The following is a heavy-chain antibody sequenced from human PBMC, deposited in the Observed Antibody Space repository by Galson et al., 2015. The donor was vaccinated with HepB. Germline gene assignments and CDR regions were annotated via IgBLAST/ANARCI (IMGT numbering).Heavy chain of an antibody. J-gene: IGHJ6*03. D-gene: IGHD1-7*01. CDR1: GFTFSNAW. V-gene: IGHV3-15*01. Sequence: SLRLSCAASGFTFSNAWMSWVRQAPGKGLEWVGRIKSKTDGGTTDYAAPVKGRFTISRDDSKNTLYLQMNSLKTEDTAVYYCTTSGGVGTTNYYYYYMDVWGKGTTVTVSS. CDR3: TTSGGVGTTNYYYYYMDV. CDR2: IKSKTDGGTT.